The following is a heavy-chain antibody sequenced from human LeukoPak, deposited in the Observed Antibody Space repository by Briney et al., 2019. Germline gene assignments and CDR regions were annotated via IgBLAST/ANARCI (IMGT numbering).Heavy chain of an antibody. CDR1: GGSVSSGSYY. D-gene: IGHD3-16*01. CDR2: ISYSGRT. CDR3: ARGLGPIYFDY. Sequence: PSETLSLTCTVSGGSVSSGSYYWSWIREPPGKALEWIGYISYSGRTNYNPFLKSRVTVSADMSRNQFSLKLSSVTAADTAVYYCARGLGPIYFDYWGQGTLVTVSS. J-gene: IGHJ4*02. V-gene: IGHV4-61*01.